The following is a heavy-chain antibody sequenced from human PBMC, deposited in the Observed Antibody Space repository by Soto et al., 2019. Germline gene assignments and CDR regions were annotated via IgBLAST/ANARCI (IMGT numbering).Heavy chain of an antibody. CDR3: ARGGADYSRTQYMDV. V-gene: IGHV4-39*01. CDR2: IYYSGST. CDR1: GGSISSSRYY. J-gene: IGHJ6*03. Sequence: SETLSLTCTVSGGSISSSRYYWGWIRQPPGKGLEWIGSIYYSGSTYYNPSLKSRVAISVDTSKNQFSLKLSSVTAADTAVYYCARGGADYSRTQYMDVWGKGTTVTVSS. D-gene: IGHD4-17*01.